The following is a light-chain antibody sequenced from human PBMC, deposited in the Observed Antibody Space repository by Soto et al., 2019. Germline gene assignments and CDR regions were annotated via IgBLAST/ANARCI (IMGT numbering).Light chain of an antibody. V-gene: IGKV3-15*01. CDR1: QSVSSN. Sequence: EIVMTQSPATLSVSPGERATLSCRASQSVSSNLAWYQQKPGQAPRLLIYGASTRATGIPARFGGSGSGTEFTLTLSSLQSEDFAVYYCQQYNKWPPYTFGQGTKLEIK. CDR3: QQYNKWPPYT. J-gene: IGKJ2*01. CDR2: GAS.